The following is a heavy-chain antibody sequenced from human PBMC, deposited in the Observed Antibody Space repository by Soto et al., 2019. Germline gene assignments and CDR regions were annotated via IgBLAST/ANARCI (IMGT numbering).Heavy chain of an antibody. J-gene: IGHJ4*02. D-gene: IGHD3-10*01. CDR3: AKARNMLRGVTPPQYYFDY. V-gene: IGHV3-23*01. Sequence: GGSLRLSCAASGFTFSSYAMSWVRQAPGKGLEWVSAISGSGGSTYYADSVKGRFTISRDNSKNTLYLQMNSLRAEDTAVYYCAKARNMLRGVTPPQYYFDYWGQGTLVTVSS. CDR2: ISGSGGST. CDR1: GFTFSSYA.